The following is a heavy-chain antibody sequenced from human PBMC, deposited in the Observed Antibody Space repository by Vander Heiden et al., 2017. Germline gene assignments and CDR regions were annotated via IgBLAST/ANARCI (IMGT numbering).Heavy chain of an antibody. V-gene: IGHV3-23*01. J-gene: IGHJ4*02. D-gene: IGHD5-12*01. Sequence: EVQLLESGGALVQPGGSLRLSCAASGFTFSTYAMSWVRQAPGKGLEWVSLISGSGGITFYADSVKGRFTISRDNSKNTLFLQMDSLRAEDTAVYNCAKTKWTGGYLFDYWGQGTLVTVSS. CDR3: AKTKWTGGYLFDY. CDR2: ISGSGGIT. CDR1: GFTFSTYA.